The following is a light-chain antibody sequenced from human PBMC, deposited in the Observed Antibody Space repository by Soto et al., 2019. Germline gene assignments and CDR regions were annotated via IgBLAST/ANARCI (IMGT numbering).Light chain of an antibody. Sequence: DIQMTQSPSSLSASVGDRVTITCRASQNIDSYLNWYQQSPGKAPKLLIHDASSLQTGVPSRFSGSGSGTDFALTINSLQPEDFATIYCQQTYTTPWTFGQGTKVDIK. V-gene: IGKV1-39*01. CDR3: QQTYTTPWT. CDR1: QNIDSY. CDR2: DAS. J-gene: IGKJ1*01.